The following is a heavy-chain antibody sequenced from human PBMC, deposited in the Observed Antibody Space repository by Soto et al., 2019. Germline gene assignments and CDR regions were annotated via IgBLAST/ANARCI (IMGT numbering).Heavy chain of an antibody. CDR1: GGSISSSSYY. CDR3: ARQFSGFDPNWFDP. CDR2: IYYSGST. Sequence: PSETLSLTCTVSGGSISSSSYYWGWIRQPPGKGLEWIGSIYYSGSTYYNPSLKSRVTISVDTSKNQFSLKLSSVTAADTAVYYCARQFSGFDPNWFDPWGQGTLVTVSS. V-gene: IGHV4-39*01. J-gene: IGHJ5*02. D-gene: IGHD3-9*01.